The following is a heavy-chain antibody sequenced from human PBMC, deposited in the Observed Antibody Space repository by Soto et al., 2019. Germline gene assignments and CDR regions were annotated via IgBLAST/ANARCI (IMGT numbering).Heavy chain of an antibody. CDR1: GFTFGDYA. CDR2: IRSKAYGGTT. D-gene: IGHD3-22*01. V-gene: IGHV3-49*05. Sequence: ELQLVESGGGLVKPGRSLRLSCTASGFTFGDYAMSWFRQAPGKGLEWVGFIRSKAYGGTTEYAASVKGRFTISRDDSKSIAYLQMNSLKTEDTAVYYCTRDRAYYYDSSGYSYYYYYGMDVWGQGTTVTVSS. J-gene: IGHJ6*02. CDR3: TRDRAYYYDSSGYSYYYYYGMDV.